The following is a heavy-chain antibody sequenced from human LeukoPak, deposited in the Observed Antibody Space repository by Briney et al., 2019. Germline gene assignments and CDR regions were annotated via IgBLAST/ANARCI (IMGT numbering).Heavy chain of an antibody. D-gene: IGHD3-16*01. J-gene: IGHJ6*03. Sequence: NPSETLSLTCTVSGGSISSGSYYWSWIRQPAGKGLEWIGRIYTSGSTNYNPSLKSRVTISVDTSKNQFSLKLSSVTAADTAVYYCARGRLGFLYYYYYMDVWGKGTTVTVSS. V-gene: IGHV4-61*02. CDR3: ARGRLGFLYYYYYMDV. CDR1: GGSISSGSYY. CDR2: IYTSGST.